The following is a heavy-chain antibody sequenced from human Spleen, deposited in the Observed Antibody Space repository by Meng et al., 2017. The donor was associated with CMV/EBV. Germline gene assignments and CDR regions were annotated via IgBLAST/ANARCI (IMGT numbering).Heavy chain of an antibody. CDR1: GFTFSSYA. CDR2: IYSGGSNT. J-gene: IGHJ4*02. V-gene: IGHV3-23*03. Sequence: ASGFTFSSYAMSWVRQAPGKGLEWVSVIYSGGSNTDCADSVKGRFTISRDNSKNTLYLQMNSLRAEDTAVYYCAKPQTSGSYFEFDFWGQGTLVTVSS. CDR3: AKPQTSGSYFEFDF. D-gene: IGHD1-26*01.